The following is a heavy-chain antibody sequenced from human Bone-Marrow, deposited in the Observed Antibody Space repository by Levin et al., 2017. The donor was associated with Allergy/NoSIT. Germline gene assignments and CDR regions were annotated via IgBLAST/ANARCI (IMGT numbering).Heavy chain of an antibody. V-gene: IGHV3-7*01. Sequence: GGSLRLSCAASGFTFNTYWMAWVRQAPGKGLEWVASIKPDGSERNYVDSVKGRFSISRDNAKNSLYLQMNSLRAEDTAVYYCARDIGYGDYWGQGALVTVSS. CDR2: IKPDGSER. D-gene: IGHD5-12*01. CDR1: GFTFNTYW. CDR3: ARDIGYGDY. J-gene: IGHJ4*02.